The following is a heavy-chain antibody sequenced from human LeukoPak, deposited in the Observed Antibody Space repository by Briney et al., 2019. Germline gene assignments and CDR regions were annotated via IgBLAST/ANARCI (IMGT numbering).Heavy chain of an antibody. CDR2: ISAYNGNT. D-gene: IGHD1-26*01. Sequence: ASVKVSCKASGYTFTSYGISWVRQAPGQGLEWMGWISAYNGNTNYAQKLQGRVTMTTDTSTSTAYMELRSLRSGDTAVYYCARETMVELRSLGWFDPWGQGTLVTVSS. CDR3: ARETMVELRSLGWFDP. V-gene: IGHV1-18*01. J-gene: IGHJ5*02. CDR1: GYTFTSYG.